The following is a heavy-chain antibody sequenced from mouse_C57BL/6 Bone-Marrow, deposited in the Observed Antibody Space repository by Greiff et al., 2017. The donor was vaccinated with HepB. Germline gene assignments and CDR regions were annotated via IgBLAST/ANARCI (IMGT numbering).Heavy chain of an antibody. D-gene: IGHD1-1*01. V-gene: IGHV14-3*01. CDR3: ASCSNYWYFGV. CDR2: IDPANGNT. CDR1: GFNIKNTY. J-gene: IGHJ1*03. Sequence: EVKLQESVAELVRPGASVKLSCTASGFNIKNTYMHWVKQRPEQGLEWIGRIDPANGNTKYAPKFQGKATITANTSSNTTYLQLSSLASDDTAIYYCASCSNYWYFGVWGTGTTVTVSS.